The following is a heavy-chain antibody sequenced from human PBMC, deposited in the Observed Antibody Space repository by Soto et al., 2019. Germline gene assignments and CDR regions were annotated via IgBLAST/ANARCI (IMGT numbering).Heavy chain of an antibody. J-gene: IGHJ4*02. CDR2: INHSGST. CDR3: ARRVLSGWYY. V-gene: IGHV4-34*01. CDR1: GGSFSGYY. D-gene: IGHD6-19*01. Sequence: SETLSLTCAVYGGSFSGYYWSWIRQPPGKGLEWIGEINHSGSTNYNPSLKSRVTISVDTSKNQFSLKLSSVTVADTAVYYCARRVLSGWYYWGQGTLVTVSS.